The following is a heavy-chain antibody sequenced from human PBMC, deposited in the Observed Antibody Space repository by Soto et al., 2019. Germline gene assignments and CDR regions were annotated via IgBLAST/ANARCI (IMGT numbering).Heavy chain of an antibody. J-gene: IGHJ4*02. D-gene: IGHD6-13*01. V-gene: IGHV3-33*01. Sequence: QVQLAESGGGVVQPGRSLRLSCAASGFTFSSYGMHWVRQAPGKGLEWVAVIWYDGSNKYYADSVKGRFTISRDNSKNTLYLQMNSLRAEDTAVYYCARGEQQLVLDYWGQGTLVTVSS. CDR3: ARGEQQLVLDY. CDR1: GFTFSSYG. CDR2: IWYDGSNK.